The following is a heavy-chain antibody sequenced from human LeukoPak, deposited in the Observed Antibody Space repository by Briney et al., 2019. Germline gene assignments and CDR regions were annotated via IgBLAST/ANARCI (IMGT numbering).Heavy chain of an antibody. J-gene: IGHJ4*02. CDR1: GFTFSSYA. V-gene: IGHV3-23*01. CDR2: ISGSGGST. Sequence: PGGSLRLSCAASGFTFSSYAMSWVLQAPGKGLEWVSAISGSGGSTYYADSVKGRFTISRDNSKNTLYVQVNSLGTEDTAAYYCAKGSYYDSSGSFYFDYWGQGTLVTVSS. D-gene: IGHD3-22*01. CDR3: AKGSYYDSSGSFYFDY.